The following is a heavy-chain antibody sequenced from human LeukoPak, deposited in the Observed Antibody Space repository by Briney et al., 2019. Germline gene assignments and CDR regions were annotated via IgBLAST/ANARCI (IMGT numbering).Heavy chain of an antibody. D-gene: IGHD4-23*01. J-gene: IGHJ4*02. Sequence: GSLRLSCAASGFTFSSYSMNWVRQPPGKGLEWIGEIYHSGSTNYNPSLKSRVTISVDKSKNQFSLKLSSVTAADTAVYYCARGATVVTGRTYYFDYWGQGTLVTVSS. V-gene: IGHV4-4*02. CDR1: GFTFSSYS. CDR3: ARGATVVTGRTYYFDY. CDR2: IYHSGST.